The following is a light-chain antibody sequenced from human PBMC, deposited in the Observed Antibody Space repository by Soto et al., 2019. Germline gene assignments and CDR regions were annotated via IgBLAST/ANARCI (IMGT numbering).Light chain of an antibody. V-gene: IGKV1-39*01. CDR3: QQTYSTPLT. Sequence: DIQMTQSPSSLSASVGDRVTITCRASQSISTYLNWYQQKPGKAPKVLIYAASSLQSGVPSRFSGRGSGTDFNLTNSSLQPEDFATYYCQQTYSTPLTFGGGTKVETK. J-gene: IGKJ4*01. CDR1: QSISTY. CDR2: AAS.